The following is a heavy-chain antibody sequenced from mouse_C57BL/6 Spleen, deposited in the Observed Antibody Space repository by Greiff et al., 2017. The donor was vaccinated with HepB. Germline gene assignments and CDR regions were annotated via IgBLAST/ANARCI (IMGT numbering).Heavy chain of an antibody. V-gene: IGHV1-64*01. CDR3: ARGVDYYGSSLFAY. J-gene: IGHJ3*01. CDR2: IHPNSGST. CDR1: GYTFTSYW. D-gene: IGHD1-1*01. Sequence: QVQLQQSGAELVKPGASVKLSCKASGYTFTSYWMHWVKQRPGQGLEWIGMIHPNSGSTNYNEKFKSKATLTVDKSSSTAYMQLSSLTSEDSAVYYCARGVDYYGSSLFAYWGQGTLVTVSA.